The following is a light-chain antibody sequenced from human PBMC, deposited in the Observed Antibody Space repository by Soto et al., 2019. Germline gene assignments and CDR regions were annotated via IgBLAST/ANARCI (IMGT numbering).Light chain of an antibody. CDR1: NSNIGKNS. CDR3: ATWDDSLNGLV. CDR2: SDT. Sequence: QSVLSQEPSVSGTPGQRVAMACSGGNSNIGKNSVNWYRQVPGTAPQLLIYSDTLRSFGIPDRYSASKSDTSASLAIGRLQSDDEALDFCATWDDSLNGLVFGGGTQLTVL. V-gene: IGLV1-44*01. J-gene: IGLJ7*01.